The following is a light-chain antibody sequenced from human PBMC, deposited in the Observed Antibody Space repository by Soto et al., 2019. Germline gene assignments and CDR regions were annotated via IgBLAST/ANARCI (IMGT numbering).Light chain of an antibody. CDR3: SSYTSSDTLV. CDR2: EVI. J-gene: IGLJ3*02. V-gene: IGLV2-14*01. Sequence: QPVLTQPPSVSGAPGQRVTISCTGTSSDVGGYNYVSWYQQHPPKAPKLMIYEVINRPSGVSNRFSGSKFGNTASLTISGLQAEDEADYYCSSYTSSDTLVFGGGTKVTVL. CDR1: SSDVGGYNY.